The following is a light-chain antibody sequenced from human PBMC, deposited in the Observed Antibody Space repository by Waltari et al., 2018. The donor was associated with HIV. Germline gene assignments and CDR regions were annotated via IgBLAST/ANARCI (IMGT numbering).Light chain of an antibody. CDR3: QQYNHWPPYT. V-gene: IGKV3-15*01. CDR1: QSVNSY. Sequence: EVVMTQSPATLSLSPGERATLSCRASQSVNSYLAWYQHKPGQAPRLLIYGASTRPTAFPSRFIGSGSGTEFTLTIGSLQSEDFAVYYCQQYNHWPPYTSGQGTKLGIK. J-gene: IGKJ2*01. CDR2: GAS.